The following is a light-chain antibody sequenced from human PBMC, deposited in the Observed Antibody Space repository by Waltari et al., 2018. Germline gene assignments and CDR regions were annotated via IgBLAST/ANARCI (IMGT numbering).Light chain of an antibody. Sequence: SYVLTQPPSVSVAPGKTARIPCGGNNIGSRSVHWYQVRPGQAPVLVISHDSDRPSGIPERFPGSNSGNTATLTISRVEAGDEADYHCQSYDSSLRGPVVFGGGTKLTVL. J-gene: IGLJ2*01. V-gene: IGLV3-21*01. CDR2: HDS. CDR3: QSYDSSLRGPVV. CDR1: NIGSRS.